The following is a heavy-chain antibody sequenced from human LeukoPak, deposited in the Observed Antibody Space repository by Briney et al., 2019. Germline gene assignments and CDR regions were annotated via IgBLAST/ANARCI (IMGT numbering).Heavy chain of an antibody. V-gene: IGHV3-15*01. CDR2: IKSKNDGETR. Sequence: GGSLRLSCAASGFTFSHAWVSWVRQGPGKGLEWVGRIKSKNDGETRDYAAPVKGRFTISRDESKAEVYLHMTSLKAEDTAVYYCVGRPWNFDYWGQGTLVTVSS. J-gene: IGHJ4*02. CDR1: GFTFSHAW. D-gene: IGHD1-1*01. CDR3: VGRPWNFDY.